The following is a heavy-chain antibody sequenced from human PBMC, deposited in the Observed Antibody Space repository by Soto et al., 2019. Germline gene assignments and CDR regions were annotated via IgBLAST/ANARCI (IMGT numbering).Heavy chain of an antibody. CDR1: GGSISSSSYY. J-gene: IGHJ6*02. V-gene: IGHV4-39*01. Sequence: SETLSLTCTVSGGSISSSSYYWGWIRQPPGKGLEWIGSIYYSGSTYYNPSLKSRVTISVDTSKNQFSLKLSSVTAADTAVYYCARLANRVVVISQGMDVWGQGTTVTSP. CDR2: IYYSGST. CDR3: ARLANRVVVISQGMDV. D-gene: IGHD3-22*01.